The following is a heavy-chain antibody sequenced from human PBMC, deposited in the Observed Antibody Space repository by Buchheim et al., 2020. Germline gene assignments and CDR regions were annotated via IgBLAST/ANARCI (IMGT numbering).Heavy chain of an antibody. CDR1: GYTFSSYF. CDR2: INPSDGST. V-gene: IGHV1-46*01. CDR3: ARNYYDSSGYPDH. D-gene: IGHD3-22*01. Sequence: QVQLAQSGAEVKEPGASVKVSCKASGYTFSSYFMHWVRQAPGQGLEWMGIINPSDGSTSYAQKFQGRVTMTRDTSTRTGYMELSSLISEDTAVYYCARNYYDSSGYPDHWGQGTL. J-gene: IGHJ5*02.